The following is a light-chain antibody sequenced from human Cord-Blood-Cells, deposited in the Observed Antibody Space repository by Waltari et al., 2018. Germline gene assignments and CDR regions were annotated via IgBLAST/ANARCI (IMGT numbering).Light chain of an antibody. J-gene: IGKJ4*01. Sequence: EVVLTPSPATLSLSPGERATLSCRASQSVSSYLAWYQQKPGQAPRLLIYDASNRATGIPARFSGSGSGTDSTLTISSLEPEDFAVYYCQQRSNWPPPTFGGGTKVEIK. V-gene: IGKV3-11*01. CDR3: QQRSNWPPPT. CDR1: QSVSSY. CDR2: DAS.